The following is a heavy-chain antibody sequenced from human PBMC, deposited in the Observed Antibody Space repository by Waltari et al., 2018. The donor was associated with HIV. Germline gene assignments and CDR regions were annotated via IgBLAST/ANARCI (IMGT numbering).Heavy chain of an antibody. CDR1: GFTFSSDW. D-gene: IGHD6-19*01. CDR3: ARDLYSSGWGYFDY. CDR2: IKQDGSEK. V-gene: IGHV3-7*01. Sequence: EVQLVESGGGLVQHGGSLRLSCAASGFTFSSDWMSWVRQAPGKGLEWVANIKQDGSEKYYVDSVKGRFTISRDNAKNSLYLQMNSLRAEDTAVYYCARDLYSSGWGYFDYWGQGTLVTVSS. J-gene: IGHJ4*02.